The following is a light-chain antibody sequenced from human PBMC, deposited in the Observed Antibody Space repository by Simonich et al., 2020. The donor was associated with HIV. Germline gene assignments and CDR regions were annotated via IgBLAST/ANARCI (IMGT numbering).Light chain of an antibody. CDR3: QSSDSSLSGSV. Sequence: QSVLTQPPSVSGAPGQRVTISCTGSSSNIGAGYDVHWYQQLPGTAPKLLIYGNSNRPSGGPDRFSGSKSGTSASLAITGLQADDEADYYCQSSDSSLSGSVFGGGTKLTVL. V-gene: IGLV1-40*01. CDR1: SSNIGAGYD. CDR2: GNS. J-gene: IGLJ3*02.